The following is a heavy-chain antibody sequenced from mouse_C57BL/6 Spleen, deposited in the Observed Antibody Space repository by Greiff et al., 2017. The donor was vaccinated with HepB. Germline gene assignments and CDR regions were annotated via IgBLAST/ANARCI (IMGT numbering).Heavy chain of an antibody. CDR3: ARSIYYDYDGYFDV. V-gene: IGHV1-59*01. CDR2: IDPSDSYT. Sequence: LQQPGAELVRPGTSVKLSCKASGYTFTSYWMHWVKQRPGQGLEWIGVIDPSDSYTNYNQKFKGKATLTVDTSSSTAYMQLSSLTSEDSAVYYCARSIYYDYDGYFDVWGTGTTVTVSS. CDR1: GYTFTSYW. J-gene: IGHJ1*03. D-gene: IGHD2-4*01.